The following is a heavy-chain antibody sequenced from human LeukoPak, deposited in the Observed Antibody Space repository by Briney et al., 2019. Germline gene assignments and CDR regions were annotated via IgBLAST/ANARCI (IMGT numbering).Heavy chain of an antibody. Sequence: QPGRSLRLSCAASGFTFSSYAMHWVRQAPGKGLEWVAVISYDGSNKYYADSVKGRFTISRDNSKNTLYLQMNSLRAEDTAVYYCAKYISRGSRQYDYWGQGTLVTVSS. D-gene: IGHD1-26*01. V-gene: IGHV3-30-3*02. CDR3: AKYISRGSRQYDY. J-gene: IGHJ4*02. CDR1: GFTFSSYA. CDR2: ISYDGSNK.